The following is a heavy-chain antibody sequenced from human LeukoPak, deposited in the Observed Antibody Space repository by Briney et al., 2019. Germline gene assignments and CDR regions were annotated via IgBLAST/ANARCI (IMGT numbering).Heavy chain of an antibody. V-gene: IGHV1-2*02. Sequence: GASVKVSCKASGSTFTGYYMHWVRQAPGQGLEWMGWINPNSGGTNYAQKFQGRVTMTRDTSISTAYMELSRLRSDDTAVYYCARDAIPYCSGGSCSPQIDYWGQGTLVTVSS. D-gene: IGHD2-15*01. CDR1: GSTFTGYY. CDR2: INPNSGGT. J-gene: IGHJ4*02. CDR3: ARDAIPYCSGGSCSPQIDY.